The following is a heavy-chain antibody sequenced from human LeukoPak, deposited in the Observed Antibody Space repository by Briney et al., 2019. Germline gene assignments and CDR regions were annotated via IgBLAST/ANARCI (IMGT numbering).Heavy chain of an antibody. D-gene: IGHD6-19*01. J-gene: IGHJ4*02. CDR3: TASPYSSDWYVDY. V-gene: IGHV5-51*01. CDR2: IYPGDSDT. CDR1: GYSFTSYW. Sequence: GESLKISCKGSGYSFTSYWIGWVRQMPGKGLEWMGIIYPGDSDTRYSPSFQGPVTISADKSISTAYLQWSSLKASDTAMYYCTASPYSSDWYVDYWGQGALVTVSS.